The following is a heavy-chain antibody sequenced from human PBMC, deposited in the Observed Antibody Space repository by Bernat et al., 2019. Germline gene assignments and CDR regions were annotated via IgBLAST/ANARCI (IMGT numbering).Heavy chain of an antibody. CDR1: GGSFSGYY. D-gene: IGHD6-19*01. CDR3: ARAARSGWYSF. J-gene: IGHJ4*02. CDR2: INHSGST. V-gene: IGHV4-34*01. Sequence: QVQLQQWGAGLLKPSETLSLTCAVYGGSFSGYYWSWIRQPPGKGLEWIGEINHSGSTNYNPSLKSRVTISVDTSKNQFSLRLSSVAAADTAVYYCARAARSGWYSFWGQGTLVTVSS.